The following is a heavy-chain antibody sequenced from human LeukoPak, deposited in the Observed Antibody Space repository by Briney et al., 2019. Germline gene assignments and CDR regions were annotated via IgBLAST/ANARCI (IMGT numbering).Heavy chain of an antibody. J-gene: IGHJ4*02. D-gene: IGHD6-13*01. Sequence: GGSLRLSCAASGFTFSSYSMNWVRQAPGKGLEWVSYISSSSSTIYYADSVKGRFTISRDNAKNSLYLQMNSLRAEDTAVYYCASSSWPWDFDYWGQGTLVTVSS. CDR1: GFTFSSYS. CDR3: ASSSWPWDFDY. CDR2: ISSSSSTI. V-gene: IGHV3-48*04.